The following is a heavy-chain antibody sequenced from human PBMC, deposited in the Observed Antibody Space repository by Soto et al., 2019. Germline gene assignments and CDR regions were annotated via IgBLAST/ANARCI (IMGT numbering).Heavy chain of an antibody. CDR3: ARDAAPHGTPFDWLLYLHRSSKVYYYYYGMDV. V-gene: IGHV3-33*01. J-gene: IGHJ6*02. CDR1: GFTFSSYG. Sequence: GSLRLSCAASGFTFSSYGMHWVRQAPGKGLEWVAVIWYDGSNKYYADSVKGRFTISRDNSKNTLYLQMNSLRAEDTAVYYCARDAAPHGTPFDWLLYLHRSSKVYYYYYGMDVWGQGTTVTVSS. D-gene: IGHD3-9*01. CDR2: IWYDGSNK.